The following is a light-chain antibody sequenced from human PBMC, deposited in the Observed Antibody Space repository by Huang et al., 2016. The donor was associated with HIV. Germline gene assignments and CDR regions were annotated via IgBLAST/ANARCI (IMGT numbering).Light chain of an antibody. V-gene: IGKV3-11*01. CDR2: DAA. Sequence: EIVLTQSPATLFLSPGERATLSCRASQSVSRFLAWYQQKAGQSPRLLIYDAANRAIDIPARFSGSGSGTEFTLTISSLEPEDFAVYYCQQRSSWPRVTFGGGTKVELK. J-gene: IGKJ4*01. CDR3: QQRSSWPRVT. CDR1: QSVSRF.